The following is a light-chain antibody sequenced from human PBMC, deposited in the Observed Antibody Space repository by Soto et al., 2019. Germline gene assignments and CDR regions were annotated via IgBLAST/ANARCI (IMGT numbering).Light chain of an antibody. V-gene: IGLV2-11*01. Sequence: QSALTQPRSVSGSPGQSVTISCTRTSSDVANYKYVSWYQQHPGKAPKLIIYGVSRWPSGVPNRFSGSKSGNRASLTISGLQAEDEGDYYCCSYAGGPEVFGTGTKLTVL. CDR2: GVS. CDR1: SSDVANYKY. CDR3: CSYAGGPEV. J-gene: IGLJ1*01.